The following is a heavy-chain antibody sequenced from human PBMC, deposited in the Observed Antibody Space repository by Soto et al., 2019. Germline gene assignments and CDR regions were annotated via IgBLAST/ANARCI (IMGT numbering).Heavy chain of an antibody. CDR3: AKDRRAGGNYGFYSDF. CDR1: GFTFSSYG. V-gene: IGHV3-23*01. D-gene: IGHD1-7*01. Sequence: SGGSLRLSCAASGFTFSSYGMTWVRQAPGKGLEWVSFSSATGAGRYYADSVKGRFTISRDNSKNTLYLQMSSLRADDTAVYYCAKDRRAGGNYGFYSDFWGQGALVTVSS. J-gene: IGHJ4*02. CDR2: SSATGAGR.